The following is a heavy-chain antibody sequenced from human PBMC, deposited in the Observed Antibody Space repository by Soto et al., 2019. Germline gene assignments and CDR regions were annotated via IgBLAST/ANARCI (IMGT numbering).Heavy chain of an antibody. V-gene: IGHV3-72*01. J-gene: IGHJ6*02. CDR3: TRARAGVPAAMDYYYYYGMDV. Sequence: LSLTCTVSGGSISSGGYYWSWIRQAPGKGLEWVGRTKNKANSYTTKYAASVKGRFAISRDDSKNSLYLQMNSLKTEDTAVYYCTRARAGVPAAMDYYYYYGMDVWGQGTTVTVSS. CDR1: GGSISSGGYY. D-gene: IGHD2-2*01. CDR2: TKNKANSYTT.